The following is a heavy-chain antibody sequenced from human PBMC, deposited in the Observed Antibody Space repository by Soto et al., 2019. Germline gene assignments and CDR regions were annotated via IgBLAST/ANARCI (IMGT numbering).Heavy chain of an antibody. CDR1: GFTFSSYA. CDR3: EVRVPAATPSYYFDY. Sequence: GGSLRLSCAASGFTFSSYAMSWVRQAPGKGLEWVSAISGSGGSTYYADSVKGRFTISRDNSKNTLYLQMNSLRAEDTAVYYCEVRVPAATPSYYFDYWGQGTLVTVSS. CDR2: ISGSGGST. J-gene: IGHJ4*02. V-gene: IGHV3-23*01. D-gene: IGHD2-2*01.